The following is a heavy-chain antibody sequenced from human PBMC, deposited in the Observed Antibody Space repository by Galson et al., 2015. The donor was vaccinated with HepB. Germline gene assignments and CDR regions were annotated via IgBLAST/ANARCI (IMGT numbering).Heavy chain of an antibody. Sequence: SLRLSCAASGFTFNNYALSWVRQAPGKGLEWVSSITTTGATTYYADSVKGRFTISRDNSKNTLYLQMNSLRVEDTAVYYCAKPPWTVLGVVTRDPHYFDSWGQGTLVTASS. CDR1: GFTFNNYA. J-gene: IGHJ4*02. V-gene: IGHV3-23*01. D-gene: IGHD3-3*01. CDR2: ITTTGATT. CDR3: AKPPWTVLGVVTRDPHYFDS.